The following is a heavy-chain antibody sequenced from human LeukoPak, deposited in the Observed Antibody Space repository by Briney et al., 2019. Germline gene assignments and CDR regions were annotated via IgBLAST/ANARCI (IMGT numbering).Heavy chain of an antibody. Sequence: GGSLRLSXAASGFTFSGSAMHWVRQASGKGLEWVGRIRSKANSYATAYAASVKGRFTISRDDSKNTAYLQMNSLKTEDTAVYYCTRHPIVGANHFDYWGQGTLVTVSS. J-gene: IGHJ4*02. CDR3: TRHPIVGANHFDY. V-gene: IGHV3-73*01. D-gene: IGHD1-26*01. CDR1: GFTFSGSA. CDR2: IRSKANSYAT.